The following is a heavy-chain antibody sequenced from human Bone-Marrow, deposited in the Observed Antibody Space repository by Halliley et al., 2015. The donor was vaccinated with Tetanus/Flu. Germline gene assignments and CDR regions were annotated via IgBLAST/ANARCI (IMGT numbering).Heavy chain of an antibody. CDR3: ARETGTTYYYYGMDV. CDR2: IPYDGSNE. Sequence: IPYDGSNEHSADSVKGRFTISRDNSKNTLYLQMNSLRAEDTAVYYCARETGTTYYYYGMDVWGQGTTVTVSS. V-gene: IGHV3-30*14. J-gene: IGHJ6*02. D-gene: IGHD1-7*01.